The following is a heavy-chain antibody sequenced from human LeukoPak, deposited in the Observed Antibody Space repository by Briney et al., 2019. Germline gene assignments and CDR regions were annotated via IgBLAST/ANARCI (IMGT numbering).Heavy chain of an antibody. CDR2: INHSGST. Sequence: SETLSLTCAVYGGSFSGYYWSWIRQPPGKGLEWIGEINHSGSTNYNPSLKSRVTISVDTSKNQFSLKLSSVTAADAAVYYCARGLSAIVYWGQGTLVTVSS. J-gene: IGHJ4*02. V-gene: IGHV4-34*01. D-gene: IGHD2-15*01. CDR3: ARGLSAIVY. CDR1: GGSFSGYY.